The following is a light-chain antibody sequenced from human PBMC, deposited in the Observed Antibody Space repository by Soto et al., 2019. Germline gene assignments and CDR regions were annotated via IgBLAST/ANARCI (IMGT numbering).Light chain of an antibody. CDR1: SSDVGSYNL. V-gene: IGLV2-23*01. J-gene: IGLJ3*02. CDR3: CSYAGSRV. Sequence: QSALTQPASVSGSTGQSITNSCTGTSSDVGSYNLVSWYQQHPGKAPKLMIYEGSKRPSGVSNRFSGSKSGNTASLTISGLQAEDEADYYCCSYAGSRVFGGGTKLTVL. CDR2: EGS.